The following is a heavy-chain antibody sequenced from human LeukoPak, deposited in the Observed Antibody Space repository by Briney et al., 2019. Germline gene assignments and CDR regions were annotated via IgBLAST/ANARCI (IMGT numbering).Heavy chain of an antibody. CDR1: GFTFSSYW. J-gene: IGHJ6*03. CDR2: INNDGSST. V-gene: IGHV3-74*01. Sequence: GGSLRLSCGASGFTFSSYWMHWVRQAPGKGLVWVSRINNDGSSTSYADSVQGRFTISRDNAKNTLYLQMNSLRAEDTALYYCARVARGDYYYYYMDVWGKGTTVTVSS. CDR3: ARVARGDYYYYYMDV. D-gene: IGHD3-10*01.